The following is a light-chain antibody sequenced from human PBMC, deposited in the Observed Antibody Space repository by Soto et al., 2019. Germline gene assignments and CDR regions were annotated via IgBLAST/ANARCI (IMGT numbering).Light chain of an antibody. V-gene: IGKV1-39*01. Sequence: DIQMTQSPSSLSASVGDRVTITCRARQSIGPYLNSYQQKPGKAPKLLIYAASSLQSGVPSRISGRGSGTEFTLTISSLQPEDCATYDCQQSYSTPWTFGQGTKVEV. CDR2: AAS. CDR1: QSIGPY. J-gene: IGKJ1*01. CDR3: QQSYSTPWT.